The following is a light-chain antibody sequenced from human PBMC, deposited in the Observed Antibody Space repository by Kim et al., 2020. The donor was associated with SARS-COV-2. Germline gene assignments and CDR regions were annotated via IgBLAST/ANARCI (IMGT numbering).Light chain of an antibody. CDR2: IAS. CDR3: LQDKSYPIT. Sequence: ASVGDRVTITCRASQGISTNLAWFQQKPGKAPKRLIYIASSLQSGVPSRFSGSGSGTEFILTISSLQPEDSATYYCLQDKSYPITFGQGTRLEIK. CDR1: QGISTN. J-gene: IGKJ5*01. V-gene: IGKV1-17*03.